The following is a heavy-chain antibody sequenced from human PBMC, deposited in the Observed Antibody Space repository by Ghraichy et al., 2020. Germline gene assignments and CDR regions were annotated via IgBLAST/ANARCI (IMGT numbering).Heavy chain of an antibody. Sequence: ASVKVSCKASGYTFTSYDINWVRQATGQGLEWMGWMNPNSGNTGYAQKLQGRVTMTRNTSISTAYMELSSLRSEDTAVYYCARGRGNWPDWYFDLWGRGTLVTVSS. CDR1: GYTFTSYD. CDR3: ARGRGNWPDWYFDL. CDR2: MNPNSGNT. V-gene: IGHV1-8*01. J-gene: IGHJ2*01. D-gene: IGHD1-1*01.